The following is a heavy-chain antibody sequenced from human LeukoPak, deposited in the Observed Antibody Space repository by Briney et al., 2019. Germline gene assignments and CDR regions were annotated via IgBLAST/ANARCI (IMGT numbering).Heavy chain of an antibody. CDR3: ARDRGFSYGFDY. V-gene: IGHV4-39*07. J-gene: IGHJ4*02. Sequence: SETLSLTCTVSGDSISSRSYSWGWIRQPPGKGLEWIGSIYYSGSTYFNPSLKSRGTLLVDTSRNLFSLSLTSVTAADTAVYFCARDRGFSYGFDYWGQGILVTVSS. CDR2: IYYSGST. CDR1: GDSISSRSYS. D-gene: IGHD5-18*01.